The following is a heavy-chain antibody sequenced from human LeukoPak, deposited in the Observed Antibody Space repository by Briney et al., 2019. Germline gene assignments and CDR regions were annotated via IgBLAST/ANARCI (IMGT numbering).Heavy chain of an antibody. CDR2: ITGSGGTT. CDR3: AKHNSGDFIYFDS. V-gene: IGHV3-23*01. Sequence: PGGSLRLSCAASGFTFSLYAMSWVRQARGKGLESVSGITGSGGTTYYADSVKGRFTLSRDNSKNTLYLQRNSLGAEDTAVYYCAKHNSGDFIYFDSWGQGALVTVSS. D-gene: IGHD1-26*01. CDR1: GFTFSLYA. J-gene: IGHJ4*02.